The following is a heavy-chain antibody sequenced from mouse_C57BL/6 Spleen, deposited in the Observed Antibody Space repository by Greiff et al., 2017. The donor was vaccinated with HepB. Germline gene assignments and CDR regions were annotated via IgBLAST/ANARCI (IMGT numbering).Heavy chain of an antibody. CDR3: ARDQLARGFFDY. Sequence: EVHLVESGGGLVKPGGSLKLSCAASGFTFSSYAMSWVRQTPEKRLEWVATISDGGSYTYYPDNVKGRFTISRDNAKNNLYLQMRHLKSEDTAMYYCARDQLARGFFDYWGQGTTLTVSS. CDR1: GFTFSSYA. D-gene: IGHD6-1*01. J-gene: IGHJ2*01. CDR2: ISDGGSYT. V-gene: IGHV5-4*01.